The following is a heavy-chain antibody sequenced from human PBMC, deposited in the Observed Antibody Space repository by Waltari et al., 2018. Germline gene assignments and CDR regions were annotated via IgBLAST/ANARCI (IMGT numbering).Heavy chain of an antibody. CDR2: INQDGSGK. V-gene: IGHV3-7*01. CDR3: TRGGDDSSWYWRN. CDR1: GFTFSNNW. J-gene: IGHJ4*02. D-gene: IGHD6-13*01. Sequence: EVQLVESGGGLVQPGGSLRLSCAASGFTFSNNWMTWVRQAPGKGLEWVDNINQDGSGKYYVESGKGRFTISRDNAKNSLYLQLNSLRADDTAVYYCTRGGDDSSWYWRNWGQGTLDTVSS.